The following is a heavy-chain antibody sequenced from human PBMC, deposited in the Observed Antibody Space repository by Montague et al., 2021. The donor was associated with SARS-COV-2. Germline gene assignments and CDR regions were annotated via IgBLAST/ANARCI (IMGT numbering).Heavy chain of an antibody. CDR1: GGSISNNL. CDR3: SRTSRGAYYYPMDV. J-gene: IGHJ6*02. Sequence: SETLSLTCSVSGGSISNNLWRWIRHTPGKGPALVWLINNCWTIDYNPSLNSRVTITIATSKNKFSVNLSSVTAADTAVSYCSRTSRGAYYYPMDVWGQGITVTVSS. V-gene: IGHV4-59*01. CDR2: INNCWTI. D-gene: IGHD2-2*01.